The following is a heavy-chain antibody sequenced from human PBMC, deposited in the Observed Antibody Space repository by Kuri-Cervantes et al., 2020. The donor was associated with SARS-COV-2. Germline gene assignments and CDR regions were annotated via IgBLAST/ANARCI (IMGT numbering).Heavy chain of an antibody. CDR2: ISSSSSYI. V-gene: IGHV3-21*01. D-gene: IGHD2-15*01. CDR1: GFTFSSYS. Sequence: GGSLRLSCAASGFTFSSYSMNWVRQAPGKGLEWVSSISSSSSYIYYADSVKGRFTISRDNAKNSLHLQMNSLRAEDTAVYYCASGQGYCSGGSCYGSYWYFDLWGRGTLVTVSS. J-gene: IGHJ2*01. CDR3: ASGQGYCSGGSCYGSYWYFDL.